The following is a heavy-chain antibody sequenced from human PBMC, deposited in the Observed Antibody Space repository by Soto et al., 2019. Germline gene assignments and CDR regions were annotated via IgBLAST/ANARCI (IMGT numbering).Heavy chain of an antibody. D-gene: IGHD6-19*01. V-gene: IGHV1-46*03. CDR3: AGPIAVADHGGAFDI. J-gene: IGHJ3*02. CDR1: GGTFSSYA. Sequence: VASVKVSCKASGGTFSSYAISWVRQAPGQGLEWMGIINPSGGSTSYAQKFQGRVTMTRDTSTSTVYVELSSLRSEDTAVYYCAGPIAVADHGGAFDIWGQGTMVTVSS. CDR2: INPSGGST.